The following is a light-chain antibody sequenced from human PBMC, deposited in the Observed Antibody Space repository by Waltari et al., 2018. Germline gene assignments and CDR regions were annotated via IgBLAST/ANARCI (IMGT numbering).Light chain of an antibody. CDR1: SSDIGGYKY. CDR2: EVR. CDR3: AAWDDSLNGPV. J-gene: IGLJ2*01. V-gene: IGLV2-14*01. Sequence: QSALTQPASVSGSPGQSITISCTGTSSDIGGYKYVSWYQQHPGKAPKLMIYEVRNRPSGVSNRFSGSKSGTSASLAISGLQSEDEADYYCAAWDDSLNGPVFGGGTKLTVL.